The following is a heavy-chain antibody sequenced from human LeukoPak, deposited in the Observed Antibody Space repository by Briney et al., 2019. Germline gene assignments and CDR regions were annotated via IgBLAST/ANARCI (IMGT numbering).Heavy chain of an antibody. D-gene: IGHD5-24*01. CDR1: GYTFTSYG. J-gene: IGHJ4*02. V-gene: IGHV1-69*06. CDR2: FIPIFGTA. Sequence: SVKVSCKASGYTFTSYGISWVRQAPGQGLEWMGGFIPIFGTANYAQKFQGRVTITADKSTSTAYMELSSLRSEDTAVYYCERVTDGYNSLDYGGQGTLVTVSS. CDR3: ERVTDGYNSLDY.